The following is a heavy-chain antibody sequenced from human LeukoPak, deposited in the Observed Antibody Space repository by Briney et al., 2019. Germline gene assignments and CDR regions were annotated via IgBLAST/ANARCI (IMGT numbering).Heavy chain of an antibody. J-gene: IGHJ5*02. V-gene: IGHV1-2*02. CDR2: INPNSGGT. D-gene: IGHD3-10*01. Sequence: ASVKVSCKASGYTFTGYYMHWVRQAPGQGLEWMGWINPNSGGTNYAQKFQGRVTMTRDTSISTAYMELSRLRSYDTAVYYCARDLAYGSGQNWFDPWGQGTLVTVSS. CDR3: ARDLAYGSGQNWFDP. CDR1: GYTFTGYY.